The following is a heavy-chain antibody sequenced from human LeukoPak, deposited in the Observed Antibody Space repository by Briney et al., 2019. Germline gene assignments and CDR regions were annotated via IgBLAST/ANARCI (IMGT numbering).Heavy chain of an antibody. CDR3: ASDDYGDYASPNFDY. CDR2: IYTSGST. V-gene: IGHV4-61*02. J-gene: IGHJ4*02. CDR1: GGSISSGNYY. Sequence: PSQTLSLTCTVSGGSISSGNYYWSWIRQPAGKGLEWIGRIYTSGSTNYNPSLKSRVTISVDTSKNQFSLKLSSVTAADTAVYYCASDDYGDYASPNFDYWGQGTLVTVSS. D-gene: IGHD4-17*01.